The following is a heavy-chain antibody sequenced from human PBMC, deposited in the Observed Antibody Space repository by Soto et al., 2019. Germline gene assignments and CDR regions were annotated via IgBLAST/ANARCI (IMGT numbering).Heavy chain of an antibody. Sequence: EVQLVESGGGLVKPGGSLRLSCAASGFTFSNAWMSWVRQAPGKGLEWVGRIKSKTDGGTTDYAAPVKGRFTISRDDSKITLYLQMNSLKTEDTAVYYCTTDPYSSSWLAPENYYYYGMDVWGQGTTVTVSS. V-gene: IGHV3-15*05. D-gene: IGHD6-13*01. CDR1: GFTFSNAW. CDR3: TTDPYSSSWLAPENYYYYGMDV. CDR2: IKSKTDGGTT. J-gene: IGHJ6*02.